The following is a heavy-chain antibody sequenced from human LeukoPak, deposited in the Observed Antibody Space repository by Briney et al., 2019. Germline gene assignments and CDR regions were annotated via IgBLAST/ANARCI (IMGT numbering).Heavy chain of an antibody. D-gene: IGHD1-26*01. CDR1: GYTFTGYY. Sequence: ASVKVSCKASGYTFTGYYMHWVPQDPGQGLEWMGWINPNSGGTNYAQKFQSRVTMTRDTSISTAYMELSRLRSDDKAVYYCARDNLVGASDYWGQGTLVTVSS. CDR3: ARDNLVGASDY. CDR2: INPNSGGT. J-gene: IGHJ4*02. V-gene: IGHV1-2*02.